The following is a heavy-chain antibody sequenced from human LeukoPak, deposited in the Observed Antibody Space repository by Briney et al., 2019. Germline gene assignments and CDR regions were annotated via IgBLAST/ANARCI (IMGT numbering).Heavy chain of an antibody. D-gene: IGHD2-21*01. CDR1: GFTFSGFG. CDR3: ARDLHCGGDCYPLTY. CDR2: ISSTSRTI. J-gene: IGHJ4*02. Sequence: GGSLRLSCAASGFTFSGFGMNWVRQAPGRGLECVSYISSTSRTIYYADSVKGRFTIFRDNAKNSLYLQMNSLRAEDTAVYYCARDLHCGGDCYPLTYWGQGTLVTVSS. V-gene: IGHV3-48*01.